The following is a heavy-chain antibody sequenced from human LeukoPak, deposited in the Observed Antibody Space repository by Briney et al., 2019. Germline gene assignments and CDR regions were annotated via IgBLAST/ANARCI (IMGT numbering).Heavy chain of an antibody. CDR3: ARERSSGYLDY. Sequence: GRSLRLSCAASGFTFDDYAMHWVRQAPGKGLEWVSGISWNSGSIGYADSVKGRFTISRDNAKNSLYLQMNSLRAEDTAVYYCARERSSGYLDYWGQGTLVTVSS. CDR1: GFTFDDYA. D-gene: IGHD3-22*01. V-gene: IGHV3-9*01. J-gene: IGHJ4*02. CDR2: ISWNSGSI.